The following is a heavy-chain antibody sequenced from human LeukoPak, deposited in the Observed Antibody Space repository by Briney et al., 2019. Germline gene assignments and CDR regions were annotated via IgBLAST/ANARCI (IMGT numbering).Heavy chain of an antibody. D-gene: IGHD5-18*01. CDR3: ASHIQLGTIDY. CDR2: FHNSGTS. J-gene: IGHJ4*02. CDR1: NDSISDYY. Sequence: PSETLSLTCTVSNDSISDYYRGWIRQPPGKGLEWIGYFHNSGTSTYNPSLKSRVTISADTSKNQFSLKLSSVTAADTAVYYCASHIQLGTIDYWGQGTLVTVSS. V-gene: IGHV4-59*08.